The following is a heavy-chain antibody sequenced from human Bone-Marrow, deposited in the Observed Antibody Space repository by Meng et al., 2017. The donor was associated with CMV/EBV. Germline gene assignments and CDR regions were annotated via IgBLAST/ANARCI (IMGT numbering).Heavy chain of an antibody. J-gene: IGHJ4*02. CDR1: GGSISSSSYY. CDR3: MTPEAVAGMRAY. CDR2: IYYSGST. V-gene: IGHV4-39*01. Sequence: SETLSLTCTVSGGSISSSSYYWGWIRQPPGKGREWIGSIYYSGSTYYNPSLKSRVTITVDTSKNQFSLKLSSVAAAETAVYYCMTPEAVAGMRAYWGQGTLVTVSS. D-gene: IGHD6-19*01.